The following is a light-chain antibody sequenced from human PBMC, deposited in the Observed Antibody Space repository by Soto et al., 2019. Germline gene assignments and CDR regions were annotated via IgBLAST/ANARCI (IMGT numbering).Light chain of an antibody. CDR3: CSYKDSFYV. J-gene: IGLJ1*01. CDR1: SSDIGGYNY. Sequence: QSALTQPRSVSGSPGQSVTISCTGTSSDIGGYNYVSWFQQHPGKAPKLMIYGVSERPSGVPDRFSGSKSGNTASLTISGLQAEDEADYYCCSYKDSFYVFGTGTKLTVL. CDR2: GVS. V-gene: IGLV2-11*01.